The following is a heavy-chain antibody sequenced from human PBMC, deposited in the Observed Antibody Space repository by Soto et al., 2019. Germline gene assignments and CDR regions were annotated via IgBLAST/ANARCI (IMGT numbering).Heavy chain of an antibody. CDR2: ISYDGSNK. CDR3: AKADYGDYGGMDDY. D-gene: IGHD4-17*01. CDR1: GFTFSSYG. J-gene: IGHJ4*02. Sequence: QVQLVESGGGVVQPGRSLRLSCAASGFTFSSYGMHWVRQAPGKGLEWVAVISYDGSNKYYADSVKGRFTISRDNSKNTLFLQMISLRAEDTAVYYCAKADYGDYGGMDDYWGQGTLGTVS. V-gene: IGHV3-30*18.